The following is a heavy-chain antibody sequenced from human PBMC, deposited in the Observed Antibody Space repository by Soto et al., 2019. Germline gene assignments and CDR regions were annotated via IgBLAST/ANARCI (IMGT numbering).Heavy chain of an antibody. Sequence: QITLNESGPTQVKPRQTLTLTCTFSGFSLTTSGVGVGWIRQSPGKAPEWRALIYWDDDKRYSPSLKSRLTITKDTSNNQVVLTMAALDPADTATYYCAHRVLRTVFGLVTTTAIYFDFWGQGTPVAVSS. J-gene: IGHJ4*02. CDR2: IYWDDDK. D-gene: IGHD3-3*01. CDR1: GFSLTTSGVG. CDR3: AHRVLRTVFGLVTTTAIYFDF. V-gene: IGHV2-5*02.